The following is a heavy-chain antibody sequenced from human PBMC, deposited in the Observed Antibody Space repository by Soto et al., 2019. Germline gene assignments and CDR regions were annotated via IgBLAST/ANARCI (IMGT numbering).Heavy chain of an antibody. D-gene: IGHD3-3*01. J-gene: IGHJ6*02. CDR3: ARLGFNYDFLSGYYNIHHYYGIDV. CDR1: VDNVTSYW. V-gene: IGHV5-51*01. CDR2: IYPGESDT. Sequence: GASLTSSGEARVDNVTSYWRSWFRQKNGKGLEWMGIIYPGESDTRYSPSFQGQVTISADKSISTAYLQWSSLKASDTATYYCARLGFNYDFLSGYYNIHHYYGIDVWGQGTTVTVSS.